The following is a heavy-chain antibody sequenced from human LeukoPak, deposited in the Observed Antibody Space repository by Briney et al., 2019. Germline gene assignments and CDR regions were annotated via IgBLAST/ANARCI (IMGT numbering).Heavy chain of an antibody. V-gene: IGHV3-30*04. CDR3: ARSTVTYYFDY. CDR2: ISYDGSNK. D-gene: IGHD4-17*01. CDR1: GFTFSSYA. Sequence: PGRSLRLSCAASGFTFSSYAMHGVRQAPGKGLEWVAVISYDGSNKYYADSVKGRFTISRDNSKNTLYLQMNSLRAEDTAVYYCARSTVTYYFDYWGQGTLVTVSS. J-gene: IGHJ4*02.